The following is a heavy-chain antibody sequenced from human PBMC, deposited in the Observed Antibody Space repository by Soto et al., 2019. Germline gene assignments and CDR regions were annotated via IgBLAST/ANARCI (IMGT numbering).Heavy chain of an antibody. CDR3: ARGLEYAGMDV. V-gene: IGHV1-8*01. D-gene: IGHD2-2*01. J-gene: IGHJ6*02. CDR1: GYTFTSYD. CDR2: MNPNSGNT. Sequence: QVQLVQSGAEVKRPGASVKVSCKASGYTFTSYDITWVRQATGQGREWMAWMNPNSGNTGYAQKFQGRVTMTRNTSISTASMELSSLRSEDTAVYYCARGLEYAGMDVWGQGTTVTVSS.